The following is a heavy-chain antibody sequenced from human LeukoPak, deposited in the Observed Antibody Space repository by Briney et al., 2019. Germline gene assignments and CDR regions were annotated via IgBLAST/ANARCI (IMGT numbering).Heavy chain of an antibody. Sequence: GGSLRLSCAASGFTFSDYYMSWIRQAPGKGLEWVSYISSSGSTIYYADSVQGRFTISRDNSKSTLCLQMNSLRAEDTAVYYCAKQLGYCSDGSCYFPYWGQGTLVTVSS. D-gene: IGHD2-15*01. CDR2: ISSSGSTI. CDR3: AKQLGYCSDGSCYFPY. V-gene: IGHV3-11*01. J-gene: IGHJ4*02. CDR1: GFTFSDYY.